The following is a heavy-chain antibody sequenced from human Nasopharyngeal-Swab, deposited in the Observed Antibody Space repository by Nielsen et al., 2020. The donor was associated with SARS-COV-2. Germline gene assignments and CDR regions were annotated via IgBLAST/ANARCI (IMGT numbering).Heavy chain of an antibody. CDR2: IIPIFGTA. D-gene: IGHD1-1*01. Sequence: SVKVSCKASGGTFSSYAISWARQAPGQGLEWMGGIIPIFGTANYAQKFQGRVTITADESTSTAYMELSSLRSDDTAVYYCARDGTRYNWNDYYYYGMDVWGQGTTVTVSS. CDR1: GGTFSSYA. CDR3: ARDGTRYNWNDYYYYGMDV. J-gene: IGHJ6*02. V-gene: IGHV1-69*13.